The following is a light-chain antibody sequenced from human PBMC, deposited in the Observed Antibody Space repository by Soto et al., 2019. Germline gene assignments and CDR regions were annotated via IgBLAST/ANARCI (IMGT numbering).Light chain of an antibody. CDR2: KAS. CDR3: QHYHSTPIS. V-gene: IGKV1-5*03. Sequence: DIQMTQTPSTLSGSVGDRVTITCRASQTISSWLAWYQQKPGKAPKLLIYKASTLKSGVPSRFSGSGSGTEFTLTISSLQPDDFAVFYCQHYHSTPISFGQGTRLEIK. J-gene: IGKJ5*01. CDR1: QTISSW.